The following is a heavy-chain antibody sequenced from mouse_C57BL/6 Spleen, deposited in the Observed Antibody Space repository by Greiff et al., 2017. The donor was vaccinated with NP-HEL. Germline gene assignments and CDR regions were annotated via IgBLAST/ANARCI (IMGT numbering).Heavy chain of an antibody. Sequence: VQGVESGAELVKPGASVKLSCKASGYTFTEYTIHWVKQRSGQGLEWIGWFYPGSGSIKYNEKFKDKATLTADKSSSTVYMELSRLTSEDSAVYFGARHEGPYGSSSAWFAYWGQGTLVTVSA. V-gene: IGHV1-62-2*01. CDR2: FYPGSGSI. J-gene: IGHJ3*01. CDR1: GYTFTEYT. CDR3: ARHEGPYGSSSAWFAY. D-gene: IGHD1-1*01.